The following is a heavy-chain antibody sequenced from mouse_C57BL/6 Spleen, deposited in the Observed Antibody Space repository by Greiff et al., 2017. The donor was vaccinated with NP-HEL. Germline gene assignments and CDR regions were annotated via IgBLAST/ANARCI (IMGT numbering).Heavy chain of an antibody. J-gene: IGHJ4*01. CDR2: IDPSDSYT. CDR1: GYTFTSYW. Sequence: QVQLQQPGAELVMPGASVKLSCKASGYTFTSYWMHWVKQRPGQGLEWIGEIDPSDSYTNYNQKFKGKSTLTVDKSSSTAYMQLSSLTSEDSAVYYCARSRAYGNYEGFYAMDYWGQGTSVTVSS. CDR3: ARSRAYGNYEGFYAMDY. V-gene: IGHV1-69*01. D-gene: IGHD2-1*01.